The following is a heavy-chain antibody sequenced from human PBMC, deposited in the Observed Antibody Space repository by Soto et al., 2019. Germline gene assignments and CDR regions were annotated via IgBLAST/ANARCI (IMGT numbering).Heavy chain of an antibody. CDR3: ARDGREASGMDV. CDR2: IYYRGST. CDR1: GGAISSYY. Sequence: SETLSLTCTISGGAISSYYWSWIRQAPGKGLEWIGHIYYRGSTNYNPSLRSRSTISVDTSKNQFSLKLNSVTTADTAVYYCARDGREASGMDVWGQGTKVTVS. V-gene: IGHV4-59*01. J-gene: IGHJ6*02. D-gene: IGHD1-26*01.